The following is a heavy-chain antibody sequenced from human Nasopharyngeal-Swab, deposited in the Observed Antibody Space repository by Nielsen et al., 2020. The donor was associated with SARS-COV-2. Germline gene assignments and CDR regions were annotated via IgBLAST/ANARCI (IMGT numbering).Heavy chain of an antibody. CDR3: ASLRDPRYYGSGRHQDP. Sequence: ASVKVSCKASGYTFTSYGISWVRQAPGQGLEWMGWISAYNGNTIYAQKFQGRVTMTEDTSTDTAYMELSSLRSEDTAVYYCASLRDPRYYGSGRHQDPWGQGTLVTVSS. V-gene: IGHV1-18*01. J-gene: IGHJ5*02. D-gene: IGHD3-10*01. CDR2: ISAYNGNT. CDR1: GYTFTSYG.